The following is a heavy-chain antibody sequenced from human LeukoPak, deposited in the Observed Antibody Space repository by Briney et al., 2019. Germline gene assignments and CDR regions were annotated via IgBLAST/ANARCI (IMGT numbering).Heavy chain of an antibody. J-gene: IGHJ4*01. D-gene: IGHD3-16*01. Sequence: ASVTVSCKASGYTFTSYDINWVRQAPGQGLEWMGWMNPNSGNTGYAQKFQGRVTMTRNTSISTAYMELSSLRSEDTAVYYCARADQAIWDYDYWGQGTLVTVSS. CDR3: ARADQAIWDYDY. CDR1: GYTFTSYD. CDR2: MNPNSGNT. V-gene: IGHV1-8*01.